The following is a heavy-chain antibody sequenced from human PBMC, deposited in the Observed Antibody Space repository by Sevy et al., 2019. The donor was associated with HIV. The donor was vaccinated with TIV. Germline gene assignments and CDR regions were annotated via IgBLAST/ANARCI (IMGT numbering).Heavy chain of an antibody. CDR3: AKVGGDIVAGDYYYGMDV. CDR2: ISYDGSNK. J-gene: IGHJ6*02. Sequence: GGSLRLSCAASGFTFSSYGMHWVRQAPGKGLEWVAVISYDGSNKYYADSVKGRFTISRDNSKNKLYLQMNSLRAEDTAVYYCAKVGGDIVAGDYYYGMDVWGQGTTVTVSS. CDR1: GFTFSSYG. V-gene: IGHV3-30*18. D-gene: IGHD2-15*01.